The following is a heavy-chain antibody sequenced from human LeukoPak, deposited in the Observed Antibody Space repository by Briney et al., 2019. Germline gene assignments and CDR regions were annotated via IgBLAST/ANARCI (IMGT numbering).Heavy chain of an antibody. CDR2: INHSGST. J-gene: IGHJ3*02. D-gene: IGHD5-12*01. Sequence: PSETLSLTCAVYGGSFSGYYWSWIRQPPGKGLEWIGEINHSGSTNYNPSLKSRVTISVDTSKNQFSLKLSSVTAADTAVYYCARTKRTYSGYDSPRAVKSFDIWGQGTMVTVSS. CDR1: GGSFSGYY. V-gene: IGHV4-34*01. CDR3: ARTKRTYSGYDSPRAVKSFDI.